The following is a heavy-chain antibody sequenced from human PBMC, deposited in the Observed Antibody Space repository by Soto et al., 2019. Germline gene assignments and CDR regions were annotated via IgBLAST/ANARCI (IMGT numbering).Heavy chain of an antibody. V-gene: IGHV1-69*06. J-gene: IGHJ6*02. D-gene: IGHD2-2*01. Sequence: QVQLVQSGAEVKKPGSSVKVSCKASGGTFSSYAISWVRQAPGQGLEWMGGIIPIFGTANYAQKFQGRVTITADKSTSTAYMELSSLRSEDTAVYYCARVRYCSSTSWGLEGECYYGMDVWGQGTTVTVSS. CDR2: IIPIFGTA. CDR3: ARVRYCSSTSWGLEGECYYGMDV. CDR1: GGTFSSYA.